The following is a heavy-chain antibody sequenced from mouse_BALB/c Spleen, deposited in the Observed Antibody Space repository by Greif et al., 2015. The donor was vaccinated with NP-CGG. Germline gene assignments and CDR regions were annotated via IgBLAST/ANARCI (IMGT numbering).Heavy chain of an antibody. CDR2: IYPGNVNT. CDR3: ARGGYYGSSHAMDY. D-gene: IGHD1-1*01. J-gene: IGHJ4*01. Sequence: QVQLQQSGPELVKPGASVRISCKASGYTFTSYYIHWVKQRPGQGLEWIGWIYPGNVNTKYNEKFKGKATLTADKSSSTAYMQLSSLTSEDSAVYFCARGGYYGSSHAMDYWGQGTSVTVSS. CDR1: GYTFTSYY. V-gene: IGHV1S56*01.